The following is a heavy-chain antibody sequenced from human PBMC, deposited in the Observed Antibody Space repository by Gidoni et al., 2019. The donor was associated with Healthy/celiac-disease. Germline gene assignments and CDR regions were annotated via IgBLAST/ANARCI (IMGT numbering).Heavy chain of an antibody. CDR1: GGTFSSSA. D-gene: IGHD3-9*01. CDR2: IIPIFGTA. Sequence: QVQLVQSGAEVKKPGSSVKVSCKASGGTFSSSAISWVRQAPGQGLEWMGGIIPIFGTANYAQKFQGRVTITADESTSTAYMKLSSLRSEDTAVYYCASRYFDWLPNYYYYYYMDVWGKGTTVTVSS. CDR3: ASRYFDWLPNYYYYYYMDV. J-gene: IGHJ6*03. V-gene: IGHV1-69*01.